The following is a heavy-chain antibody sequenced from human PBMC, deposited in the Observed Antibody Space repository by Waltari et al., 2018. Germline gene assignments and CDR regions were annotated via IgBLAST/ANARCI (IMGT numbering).Heavy chain of an antibody. CDR2: IPYSGST. D-gene: IGHD2-2*02. J-gene: IGHJ3*02. V-gene: IGHV4-39*01. CDR3: ARPLYCSSTSCYIHAFDI. Sequence: QLQLQESGPGLVKPSETLSLTCTVSGGSISSSSYYWGWLRQPPGKGPEWIGSIPYSGSTYYNPSLKSRVTISVDTSKNQFSLKLSSVTAADTAVYYCARPLYCSSTSCYIHAFDIWGQGTMVTVSS. CDR1: GGSISSSSYY.